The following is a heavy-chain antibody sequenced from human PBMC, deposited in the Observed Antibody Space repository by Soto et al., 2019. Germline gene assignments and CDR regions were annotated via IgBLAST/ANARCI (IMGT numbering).Heavy chain of an antibody. V-gene: IGHV1-58*02. CDR1: GFTFTSSA. J-gene: IGHJ6*02. Sequence: QMQLVQSGPEVKKPGTSVQVSCKASGFTFTSSAMQWVRQARGQRLEWIGWIVVGSGNTNYAQKFQERVTITRDMSTSTAYMELSSLRSEDTAVYYCAASPQWFGVIQYYGMDVWGQGTTVTVSS. D-gene: IGHD3-10*01. CDR3: AASPQWFGVIQYYGMDV. CDR2: IVVGSGNT.